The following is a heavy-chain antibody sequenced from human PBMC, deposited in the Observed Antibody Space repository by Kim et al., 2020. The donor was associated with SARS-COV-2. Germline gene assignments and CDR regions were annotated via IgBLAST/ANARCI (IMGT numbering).Heavy chain of an antibody. D-gene: IGHD2-15*01. CDR2: ISSSGSTI. Sequence: GGSLRLSCAASGFTFSSYEMNWVRQAPGKGLEWVSYISSSGSTIYYADSVKGRFTISRDNAKNSLYLQMNSLRAEDTAVYYCARNGGYCSGGSCYFDYWGQGTLVTVSS. J-gene: IGHJ4*02. CDR1: GFTFSSYE. V-gene: IGHV3-48*03. CDR3: ARNGGYCSGGSCYFDY.